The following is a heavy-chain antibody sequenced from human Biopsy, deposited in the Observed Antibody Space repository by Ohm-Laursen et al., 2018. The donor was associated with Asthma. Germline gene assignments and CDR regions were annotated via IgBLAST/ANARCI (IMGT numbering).Heavy chain of an antibody. CDR3: AKRRGYSGHDNDY. D-gene: IGHD5-12*01. CDR1: GFIFRGSN. V-gene: IGHV3-30*18. J-gene: IGHJ4*02. CDR2: ISYDGNHK. Sequence: SLRLSCAASGFIFRGSNMFWVRQAPGKGLEWAAVISYDGNHKFYEDSVKGRFTISRDNSKNTLYLQMNSLRTEDTAVYYCAKRRGYSGHDNDYWGQGTLVIVSS.